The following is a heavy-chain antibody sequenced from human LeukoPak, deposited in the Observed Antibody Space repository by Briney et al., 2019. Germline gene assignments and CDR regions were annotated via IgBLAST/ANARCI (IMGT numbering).Heavy chain of an antibody. V-gene: IGHV4-31*03. D-gene: IGHD2-15*01. J-gene: IGHJ5*02. CDR3: AREGVEAASVPYNWFDP. CDR2: IYDSGST. Sequence: SQTLSLTCTVSGGSISTGGYYWSWIRQHPGKGLEWIGYIYDSGSTYYNPSLKSRLIISLDTSKNQFSLKLSSVTAADTAVYYCAREGVEAASVPYNWFDPWGQGTLVTVSS. CDR1: GGSISTGGYY.